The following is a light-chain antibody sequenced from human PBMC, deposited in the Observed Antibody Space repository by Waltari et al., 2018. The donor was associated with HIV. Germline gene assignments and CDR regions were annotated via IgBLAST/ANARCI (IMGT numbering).Light chain of an antibody. Sequence: QSVLTQPPSVSGTPGQRVTISCSGSSSNIGTNTVNWYQVLPGTAPQLLIYINNRRPSGVPDRFSGSKSGTSASLAISGLQSEDEADYYCCSYAGKSTYVFGSGTKVTVL. CDR3: CSYAGKSTYV. CDR2: INN. CDR1: SSNIGTNT. V-gene: IGLV1-44*01. J-gene: IGLJ1*01.